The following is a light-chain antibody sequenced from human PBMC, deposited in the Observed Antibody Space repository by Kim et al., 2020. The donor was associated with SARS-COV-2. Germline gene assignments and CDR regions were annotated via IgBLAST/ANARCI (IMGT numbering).Light chain of an antibody. CDR3: LQDNDYPYT. CDR1: QGVGNA. V-gene: IGKV1-6*01. CDR2: AAS. Sequence: SASLGDRVTITYRASQGVGNALGWYQKNPWKAPKLLIYAASTLQVGVPSRFSGSGSGTDFTLTISSLQPEDFATYYCLQDNDYPYTFGQGTKLEI. J-gene: IGKJ2*01.